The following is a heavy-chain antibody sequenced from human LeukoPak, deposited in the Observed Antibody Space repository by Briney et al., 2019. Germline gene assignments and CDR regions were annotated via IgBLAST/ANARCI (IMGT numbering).Heavy chain of an antibody. D-gene: IGHD3-22*01. J-gene: IGHJ2*01. V-gene: IGHV4-39*01. CDR1: GESISRSGYY. CDR2: IYYTGST. CDR3: SRVSYSFETSGFSFDV. Sequence: SETLSLTCTVSGESISRSGYYWGWIRQPLGKGLEWIGNIYYTGSTYYNSSLKSRITISVDTSKNQFSLTLSSVTAADTAVYYCSRVSYSFETSGFSFDVWGRGTLVTVSS.